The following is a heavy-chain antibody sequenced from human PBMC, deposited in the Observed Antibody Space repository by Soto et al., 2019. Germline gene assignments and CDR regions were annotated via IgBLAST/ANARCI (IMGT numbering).Heavy chain of an antibody. CDR3: ATRSPAFDY. V-gene: IGHV1-18*01. CDR2: ISTYKGNT. CDR1: GYTYTIYG. Sequence: QVQLVQSGPEVKKPGASVKVSCKTSGYTYTIYGISWVRQAPGQGLEWMGWISTYKGNTNYAQKFQGRVTMTTDTSTSTGYMELRSLRSDDTAVYYCATRSPAFDYWGQGTLVTVSS. J-gene: IGHJ4*02.